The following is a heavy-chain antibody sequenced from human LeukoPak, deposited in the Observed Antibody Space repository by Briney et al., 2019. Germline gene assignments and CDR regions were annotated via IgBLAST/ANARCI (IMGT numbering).Heavy chain of an antibody. CDR1: GFTFSSYA. CDR2: ISGSGGST. Sequence: PGGSLRLSCAASGFTFSSYAMSWVRQAPGKGLEWVSAISGSGGSTYYADSVKGRFTISRDNSKNTLYLQMNSLRAEDTAVYYCAKDGSGSYSLTTLANWGQGTLVTVSS. CDR3: AKDGSGSYSLTTLAN. V-gene: IGHV3-23*01. J-gene: IGHJ4*02. D-gene: IGHD3-10*01.